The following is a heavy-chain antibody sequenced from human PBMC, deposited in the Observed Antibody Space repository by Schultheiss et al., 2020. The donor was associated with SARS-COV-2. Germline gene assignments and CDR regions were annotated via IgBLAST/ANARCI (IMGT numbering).Heavy chain of an antibody. CDR3: ARHGVSSSSALGLYNWFDP. CDR1: GYSFTSYW. Sequence: GESLKISCKGSGYSFTSYWIGWVRQMPGKGLEWMGIIYPGDSDTRYSPSFQGQVTISADKSISTAYLQWSSLKASDTAMYYCARHGVSSSSALGLYNWFDPWGQGTLVTVSS. V-gene: IGHV5-51*01. J-gene: IGHJ5*02. D-gene: IGHD6-6*01. CDR2: IYPGDSDT.